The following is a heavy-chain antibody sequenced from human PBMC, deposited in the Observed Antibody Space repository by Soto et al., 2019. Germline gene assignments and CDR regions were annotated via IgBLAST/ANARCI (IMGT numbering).Heavy chain of an antibody. J-gene: IGHJ4*02. D-gene: IGHD3-3*01. CDR3: AREGSFDFGSGHSVYYFDD. Sequence: ASVKVSCKASGYTFTSYYMHWVRQAPGQGLEWMGIINPSGGSTSYAQKFQGRVTMTRDTSTSTVYMELSSLRSEDTAVYYCAREGSFDFGSGHSVYYFDDWGQGSLVTVPS. V-gene: IGHV1-46*01. CDR2: INPSGGST. CDR1: GYTFTSYY.